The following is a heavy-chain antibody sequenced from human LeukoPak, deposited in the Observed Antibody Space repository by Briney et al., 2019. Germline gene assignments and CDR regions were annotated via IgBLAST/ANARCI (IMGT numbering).Heavy chain of an antibody. CDR3: ARYGYNTRYGFDY. V-gene: IGHV3-21*01. Sequence: GGSLRLSCAASGFTFSSYSMNWVRQAPGKGLEWVSSISSSSSYIYYADSVKGRFTISRDNAKNSLYLQMNSLRAEDTAVYYCARYGYNTRYGFDYWGQGTLVTVSS. D-gene: IGHD5-24*01. CDR1: GFTFSSYS. CDR2: ISSSSSYI. J-gene: IGHJ4*02.